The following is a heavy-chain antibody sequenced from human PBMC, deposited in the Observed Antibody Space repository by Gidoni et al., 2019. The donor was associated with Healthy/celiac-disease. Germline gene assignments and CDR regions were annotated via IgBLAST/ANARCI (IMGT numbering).Heavy chain of an antibody. D-gene: IGHD6-19*01. Sequence: EVQLVQSCGGVNTPGESLEIFCKGSGHSFSSYWIGWVRQMPGKVLEWMGIIYPGDSDTRYSPSFQGQVTISADKSITTAYLQWSSLKASDTAMYYCGRGYSSGWLAFDYWGQGTLVTVSS. CDR3: GRGYSSGWLAFDY. J-gene: IGHJ4*02. CDR2: IYPGDSDT. CDR1: GHSFSSYW. V-gene: IGHV5-51*01.